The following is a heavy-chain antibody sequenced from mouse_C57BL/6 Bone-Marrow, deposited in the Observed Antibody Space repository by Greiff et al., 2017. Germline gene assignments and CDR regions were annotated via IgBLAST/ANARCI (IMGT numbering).Heavy chain of an antibody. CDR3: TTGLRLRQAWFAY. CDR2: IDPEDGDT. D-gene: IGHD3-2*02. CDR1: GFNIKDYY. V-gene: IGHV14-1*01. J-gene: IGHJ3*01. Sequence: EVQLQQSGAELVRPGASVKLSCTASGFNIKDYYMHWVKQRPEQGLEWIGRIDPEDGDTEYAPKFQGKATMTADTSSNTAYLQLSSLTSEDTAVYYCTTGLRLRQAWFAYWGQGTLVTVSA.